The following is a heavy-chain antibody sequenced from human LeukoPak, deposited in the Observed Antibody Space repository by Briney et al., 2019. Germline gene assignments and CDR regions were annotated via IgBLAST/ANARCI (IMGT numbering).Heavy chain of an antibody. CDR2: ISYDGSNK. V-gene: IGHV3-30*03. Sequence: AGGSLRLSCAASGFTFSSYGMHWVRQAPGKGLEWVAVISYDGSNKYYADSVKGRFTISRDNSKNTLYLQMNSLRAEDTAVYCCATSDDYGGSRFDYWGQGTLVTVSS. CDR1: GFTFSSYG. J-gene: IGHJ4*02. D-gene: IGHD4-23*01. CDR3: ATSDDYGGSRFDY.